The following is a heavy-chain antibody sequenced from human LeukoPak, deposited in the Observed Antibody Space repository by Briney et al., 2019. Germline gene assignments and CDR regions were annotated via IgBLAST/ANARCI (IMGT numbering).Heavy chain of an antibody. CDR3: ARGTTDDY. J-gene: IGHJ4*02. CDR1: GYTFTSYY. Sequence: ASVKVSCKASGYTFTSYYIDWVRQAPGQGLEWMGVINPSGGSTRYAQKFQGRVTMAGDPSTRTVYMELSSLTSDDTAVYYCARGTTDDYWGQGTPVTVSS. V-gene: IGHV1-46*01. D-gene: IGHD1-1*01. CDR2: INPSGGST.